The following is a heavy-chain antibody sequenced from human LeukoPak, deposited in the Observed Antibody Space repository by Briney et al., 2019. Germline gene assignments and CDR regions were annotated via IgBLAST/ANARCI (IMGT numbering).Heavy chain of an antibody. Sequence: ASVKVSCKASGYTFTSYYMHWVRQAPGKGLEWMGGFDPEDGETIYAQKFQGRVTMTEDTSTDTAYMELSSLRSEDTAVYYCATDTIPPYCSGGSCYAYGYWGQGTLVTVSS. J-gene: IGHJ4*02. CDR3: ATDTIPPYCSGGSCYAYGY. CDR2: FDPEDGET. D-gene: IGHD2-15*01. V-gene: IGHV1-24*01. CDR1: GYTFTSYY.